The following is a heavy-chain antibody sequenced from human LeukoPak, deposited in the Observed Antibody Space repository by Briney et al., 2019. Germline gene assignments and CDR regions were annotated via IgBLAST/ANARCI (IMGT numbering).Heavy chain of an antibody. D-gene: IGHD1-1*01. CDR2: ISDSSTYT. CDR3: ARSTLAPDAFDI. Sequence: GGSLRLSCAASGFTFSLYYMNWIRQAPGKGLEWLSYISDSSTYTNYADSVKGRFTISRDNAKNSLYLQMNSLRAKDTAVYYCARSTLAPDAFDIWGQGTMVTVSS. CDR1: GFTFSLYY. J-gene: IGHJ3*02. V-gene: IGHV3-11*03.